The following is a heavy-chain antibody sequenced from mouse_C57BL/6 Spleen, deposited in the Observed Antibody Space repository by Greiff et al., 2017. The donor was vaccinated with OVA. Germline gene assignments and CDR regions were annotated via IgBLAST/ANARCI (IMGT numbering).Heavy chain of an antibody. D-gene: IGHD1-1*01. Sequence: EVQLQQSGPELVKPGASVKISCKASGYTFTDYYMNWVKQSHGKSLEWIGDINPNNGGTSYNQKFKGKATLTVDKSSSTAYMELRSLTSADSAVYYCARKLPDYYSMDYWGQGTSVTVSS. J-gene: IGHJ4*01. CDR3: ARKLPDYYSMDY. CDR1: GYTFTDYY. V-gene: IGHV1-26*01. CDR2: INPNNGGT.